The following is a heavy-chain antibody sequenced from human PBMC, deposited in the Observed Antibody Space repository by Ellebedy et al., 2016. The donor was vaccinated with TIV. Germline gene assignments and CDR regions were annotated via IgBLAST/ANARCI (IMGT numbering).Heavy chain of an antibody. V-gene: IGHV3-33*01. D-gene: IGHD2-15*01. CDR2: IWYDGSNK. CDR3: ARDLTATLGEVLYYFDY. J-gene: IGHJ4*02. Sequence: GESLKISCAASGFTFSSYGMHWVRQAPGKGLEWVAVIWYDGSNKYYADSVKGRFTISRDNSKNTLYLQMNSLRAEDTAVYYCARDLTATLGEVLYYFDYWGQGTLVTVSS. CDR1: GFTFSSYG.